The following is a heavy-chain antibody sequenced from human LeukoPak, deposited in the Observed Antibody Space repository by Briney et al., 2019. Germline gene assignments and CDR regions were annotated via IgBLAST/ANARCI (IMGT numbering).Heavy chain of an antibody. CDR3: ARGKMELTILDS. V-gene: IGHV4-59*08. J-gene: IGHJ4*02. D-gene: IGHD1-7*01. CDR2: IYYSGST. CDR1: GGSINNYY. Sequence: SETLSLTCTVSGGSINNYYWLWIRQPPGKGLEWIGYIYYSGSTTYNPSLKSRVIISVDTSKNQFSLKLSSVTAADTAVYYCARGKMELTILDSWGQGTLVTVSS.